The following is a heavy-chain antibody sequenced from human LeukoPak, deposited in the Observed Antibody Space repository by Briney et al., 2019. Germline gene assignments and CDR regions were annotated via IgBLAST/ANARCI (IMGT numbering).Heavy chain of an antibody. CDR3: ARTTEGGYSYGYFYYYYMDV. J-gene: IGHJ6*03. CDR2: IYYSGST. CDR1: GGSFSGYY. Sequence: PSETLSLTCAVYGGSFSGYYWSWIRQPPGKGLEWIGYIYYSGSTNYKSSLKSRVTISVDTSKNQFSLKRSSATAADTAVYYCARTTEGGYSYGYFYYYYMDVWGKGTTVTISS. V-gene: IGHV4-59*01. D-gene: IGHD5-18*01.